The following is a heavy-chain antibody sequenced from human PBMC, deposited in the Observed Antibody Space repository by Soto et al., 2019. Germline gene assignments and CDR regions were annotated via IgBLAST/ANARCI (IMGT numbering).Heavy chain of an antibody. D-gene: IGHD3-10*01. CDR1: GGSISSSSYY. J-gene: IGHJ6*02. V-gene: IGHV4-39*07. Sequence: PSETLSLTCTVSGGSISSSSYYWGWIRQPPGKGLEWIGYIYHSGSTYYNPSLKSRVTISVDTSKNQFSLKLSSVTAADTAVYYCAGTVGELDYYYGMDVWGQGPTVTVSS. CDR2: IYHSGST. CDR3: AGTVGELDYYYGMDV.